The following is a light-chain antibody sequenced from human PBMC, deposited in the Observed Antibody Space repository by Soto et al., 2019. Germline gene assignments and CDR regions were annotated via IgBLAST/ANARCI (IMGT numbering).Light chain of an antibody. J-gene: IGKJ2*01. CDR1: QNINSK. Sequence: DIQMTQSPSTLSASVGDRVAITCRASQNINSKLAWYQKKPGKAPKLLISDAYNLESGVPSRFSGSVSGTGFTLAIGGLQSYDFATYVCQQDGTYFHYTFGQATTLDIK. CDR2: DAY. CDR3: QQDGTYFHYT. V-gene: IGKV1-5*01.